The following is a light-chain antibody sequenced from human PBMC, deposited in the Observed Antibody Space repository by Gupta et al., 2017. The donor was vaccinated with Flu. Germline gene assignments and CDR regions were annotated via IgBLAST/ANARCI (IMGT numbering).Light chain of an antibody. J-gene: IGKJ4*01. CDR1: QSISSY. CDR2: AAS. V-gene: IGKV1-39*01. Sequence: DIQMTQSPSSLSASVGDRVTITCRASQSISSYLNWYQQKPGKAPKLLIYAASSWQSGVPSRFSGSGYGTDFTLTISRRQPEDFAPYYCQQNDSNPPLTFGRGTKVEIK. CDR3: QQNDSNPPLT.